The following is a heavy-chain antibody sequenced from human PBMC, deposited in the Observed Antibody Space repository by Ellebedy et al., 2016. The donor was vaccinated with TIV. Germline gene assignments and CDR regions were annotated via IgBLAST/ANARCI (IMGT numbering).Heavy chain of an antibody. Sequence: GESLKISCAASGFIVSSNYMSWVRQAPGKGLEWLSVTYSGGTHYADSVKGRFTISRDDSRNTVYLQMNSLRAEDSAVYYCARDLNYWGQGTLVTVSS. CDR3: ARDLNY. CDR2: TYSGGT. V-gene: IGHV3-53*01. D-gene: IGHD3-9*01. J-gene: IGHJ4*02. CDR1: GFIVSSNY.